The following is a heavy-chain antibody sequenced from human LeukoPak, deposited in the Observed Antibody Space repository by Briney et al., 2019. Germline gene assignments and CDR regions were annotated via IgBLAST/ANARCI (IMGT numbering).Heavy chain of an antibody. CDR1: GASINSGSNY. CDR3: ARSDGYGLVGI. V-gene: IGHV4-39*07. D-gene: IGHD5-18*01. CDR2: IYSSGST. J-gene: IGHJ3*02. Sequence: SETLSLTCTVSGASINSGSNYWGWIRQPPGKTLEWIGSIYSSGSTYYNPSLKSRVIIMIDTPKNHFSLTLSSVTAADTAVYYCARSDGYGLVGIWGQGTMVTVSS.